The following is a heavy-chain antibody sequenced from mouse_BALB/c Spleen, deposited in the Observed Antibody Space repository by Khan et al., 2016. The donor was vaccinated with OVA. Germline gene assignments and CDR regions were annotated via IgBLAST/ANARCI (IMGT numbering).Heavy chain of an antibody. CDR2: ISYSGNT. Sequence: EVQLQESGPGLVKPSQSLSLTCTVTGYSITSDYAWNWIRQFPENKLEWMGFISYSGNTKYKPSLKSRFSITRETSKNQFFLQLNSVTTEDTATYYCARVYGGDFDYWGQGTSLTVSS. V-gene: IGHV3-2*02. D-gene: IGHD1-1*01. CDR1: GYSITSDYA. J-gene: IGHJ2*02. CDR3: ARVYGGDFDY.